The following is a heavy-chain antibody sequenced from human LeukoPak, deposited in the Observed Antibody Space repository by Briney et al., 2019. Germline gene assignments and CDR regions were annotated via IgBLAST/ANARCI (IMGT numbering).Heavy chain of an antibody. V-gene: IGHV4-34*01. J-gene: IGHJ4*02. CDR1: GGSFSGYY. Sequence: SETLSLTCTVYGGSFSGYYWSWIRQPPGKGLEWIGEINHSGSTNYNPSLKSRVTISVDTSKNQFSLKLSSVTAADTAVYYCARGSRYSYGRPVDYWGQGTLVTVSS. CDR2: INHSGST. D-gene: IGHD5-18*01. CDR3: ARGSRYSYGRPVDY.